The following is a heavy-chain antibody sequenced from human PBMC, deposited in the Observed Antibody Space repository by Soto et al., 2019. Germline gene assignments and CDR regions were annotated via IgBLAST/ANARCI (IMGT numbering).Heavy chain of an antibody. D-gene: IGHD2-21*02. Sequence: GGSLRLSCAASGFTFSSYSMNWVRQAPGKGLEWVSSISSSSSYIYYADSVKGRFTISRDNAKNSLYLQMNSLRAEDTAVYYCAVDPYCGGDCYGGYWGQGTLVTVSS. V-gene: IGHV3-21*01. CDR2: ISSSSSYI. J-gene: IGHJ4*02. CDR3: AVDPYCGGDCYGGY. CDR1: GFTFSSYS.